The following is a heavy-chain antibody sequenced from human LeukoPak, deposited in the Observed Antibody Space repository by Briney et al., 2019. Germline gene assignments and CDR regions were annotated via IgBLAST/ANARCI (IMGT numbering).Heavy chain of an antibody. J-gene: IGHJ3*02. CDR1: GFTFSTYS. CDR2: ISGSSSII. Sequence: GGSLRLSCAASGFTFSTYSMNWVRQAPGKGLAWASFISGSSSIIRYADSVKGRFTISRDNAKNSLYLQMNSLRAEDTAVYYCARSGTTYYYDSGSRIWGQGTMVTVSS. V-gene: IGHV3-48*04. D-gene: IGHD3-22*01. CDR3: ARSGTTYYYDSGSRI.